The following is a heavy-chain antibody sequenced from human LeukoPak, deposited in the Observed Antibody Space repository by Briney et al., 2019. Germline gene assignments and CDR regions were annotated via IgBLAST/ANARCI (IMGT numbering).Heavy chain of an antibody. D-gene: IGHD3-16*01. V-gene: IGHV4-39*02. Sequence: SETLSLICTVSGGSISSSSYYWGWIRQPPGKGLEWIGSIYYSGSTYYNPSLKSRVTISVDTSKNQFSLKLSSVTAADTAVYYCARDEHPGDIYYFDYWGQGTLVTVSS. CDR2: IYYSGST. J-gene: IGHJ4*02. CDR1: GGSISSSSYY. CDR3: ARDEHPGDIYYFDY.